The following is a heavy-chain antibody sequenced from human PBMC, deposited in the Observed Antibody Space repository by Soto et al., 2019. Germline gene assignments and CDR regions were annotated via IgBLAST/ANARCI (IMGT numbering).Heavy chain of an antibody. D-gene: IGHD6-13*01. Sequence: TLSLTCTVSGGSISSYFYIWVRQPPGKGLEWIGSVYYTGTTDYNPSLKSRVTISVDTSKTQFSLNLRSVTAADTAVYYCARDLAAVPRAFDYWGRGTLVTVSS. CDR3: ARDLAAVPRAFDY. CDR1: GGSISSYF. J-gene: IGHJ4*02. CDR2: VYYTGTT. V-gene: IGHV4-59*01.